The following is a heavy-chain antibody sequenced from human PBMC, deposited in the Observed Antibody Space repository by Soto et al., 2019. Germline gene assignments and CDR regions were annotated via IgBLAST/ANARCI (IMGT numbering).Heavy chain of an antibody. CDR3: ATDLGSPPITIFGVNWFDP. CDR2: FDPEDGET. CDR1: GYTLTELS. V-gene: IGHV1-24*01. Sequence: GASVKVSCKVSGYTLTELSMHLVRQAPGKRVEWMGGFDPEDGETIYAQKFQGRVTMTEDTSTDTAYMELSSLRSEDTAVYYCATDLGSPPITIFGVNWFDPWGQGTLVTVSS. D-gene: IGHD3-3*01. J-gene: IGHJ5*02.